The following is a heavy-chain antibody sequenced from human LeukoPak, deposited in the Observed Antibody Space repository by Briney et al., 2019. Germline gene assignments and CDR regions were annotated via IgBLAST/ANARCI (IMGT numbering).Heavy chain of an antibody. J-gene: IGHJ4*02. CDR2: IIPIFGIA. D-gene: IGHD3-22*01. V-gene: IGHV1-69*04. Sequence: GASVEVSCKASGGTFSSYAISWVRQAPGQGLEWMGRIIPIFGIANYAQKFQGRVTITADKSTSTAYMELSSLRSEDTAVYYCARMVDSSGPDIDYWGQGTLVTVSS. CDR1: GGTFSSYA. CDR3: ARMVDSSGPDIDY.